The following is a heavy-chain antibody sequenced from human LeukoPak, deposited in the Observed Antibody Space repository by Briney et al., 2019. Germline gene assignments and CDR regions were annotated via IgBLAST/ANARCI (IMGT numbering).Heavy chain of an antibody. V-gene: IGHV3-48*01. Sequence: GGSLRRSCAASGFTFSSYSMNWVRQAPGKGLEWVSYISSSSSAMYYTDSVKGRFTISRDNAKNSLYLQMNSLRAEDTAVYYCARQGVTYDYWGQGTLVTVSS. CDR2: ISSSSSAM. CDR3: ARQGVTYDY. J-gene: IGHJ4*02. CDR1: GFTFSSYS. D-gene: IGHD4-23*01.